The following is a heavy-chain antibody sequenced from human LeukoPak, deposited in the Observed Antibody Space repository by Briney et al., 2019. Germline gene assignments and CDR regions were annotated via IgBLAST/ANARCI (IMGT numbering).Heavy chain of an antibody. J-gene: IGHJ5*02. D-gene: IGHD3-10*01. Sequence: GGSLRLSCAASGFTFSSYAMSWVRQAPGKGLEWVSAISGSGGSTYHADSVKGRFTISRDNAKNTLYLQMNSLRAEDTAVYYCAREVRGFYNWFDPWGQGTLVTVSS. V-gene: IGHV3-23*01. CDR2: ISGSGGST. CDR3: AREVRGFYNWFDP. CDR1: GFTFSSYA.